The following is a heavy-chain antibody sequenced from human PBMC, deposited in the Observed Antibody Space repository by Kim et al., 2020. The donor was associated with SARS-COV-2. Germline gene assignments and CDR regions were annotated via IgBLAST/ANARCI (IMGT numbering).Heavy chain of an antibody. CDR3: ARAVVVTAIPLYFDY. J-gene: IGHJ4*02. D-gene: IGHD2-21*02. Sequence: PSLKSRVTISVDTSKNQFSLKLSSVTAVDTAVYYCARAVVVTAIPLYFDYWGQGTLVTVSS. V-gene: IGHV4-59*01.